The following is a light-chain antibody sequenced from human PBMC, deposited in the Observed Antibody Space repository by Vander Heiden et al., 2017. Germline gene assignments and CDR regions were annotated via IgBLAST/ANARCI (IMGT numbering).Light chain of an antibody. CDR1: QVVSSS. CDR2: GAS. Sequence: IQLTQSLSFLTSSVGHRVTLTCRGSQVVSSSLTLFQQKPGKSPELLIYGASNLKNGVPSRFSGSGSGTEFTLTICCLQPEDFATYYCQQLNTSPLTFGRGTKVEIK. J-gene: IGKJ4*01. CDR3: QQLNTSPLT. V-gene: IGKV1-9*01.